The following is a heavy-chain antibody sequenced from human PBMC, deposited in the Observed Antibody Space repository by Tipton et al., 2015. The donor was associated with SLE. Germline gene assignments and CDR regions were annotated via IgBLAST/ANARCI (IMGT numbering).Heavy chain of an antibody. J-gene: IGHJ3*02. CDR1: GLTFSSYA. Sequence: SLRLSCVASGLTFSSYALTWVRQGPGKGLEWVSTISSGGSTKYADSVRGRFTISRDNSKNTLYVQMNSLRAEDTAVYYCARGSLAARSAFDIWGQGTMVTVSS. CDR2: ISSGGST. D-gene: IGHD6-6*01. CDR3: ARGSLAARSAFDI. V-gene: IGHV3-23*01.